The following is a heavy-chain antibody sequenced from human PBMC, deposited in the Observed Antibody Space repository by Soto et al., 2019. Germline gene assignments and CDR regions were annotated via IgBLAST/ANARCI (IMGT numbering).Heavy chain of an antibody. CDR1: GVSISSYY. J-gene: IGHJ4*02. Sequence: QVQLQESGPGLVQPSENLSLTCTVSGVSISSYYWSWIRQTPGKGLEWIGYIYYSGNTNYNPSLKSRVTISVDTSKNQCSLNLTSVTAADTAMYYCERGGGNFDSWGQGTLVTVSS. V-gene: IGHV4-59*01. CDR3: ERGGGNFDS. CDR2: IYYSGNT.